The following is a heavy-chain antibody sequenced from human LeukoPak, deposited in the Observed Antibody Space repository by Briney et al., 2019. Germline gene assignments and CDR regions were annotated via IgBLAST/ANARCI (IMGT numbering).Heavy chain of an antibody. J-gene: IGHJ4*02. V-gene: IGHV1-46*01. CDR2: INPSGGST. CDR1: GYTFTSYY. CDR3: ARDNVQLSFDY. D-gene: IGHD5-18*01. Sequence: ASVTVSCKASGYTFTSYYMHWVRQAPGQGLEWMGIINPSGGSTSYAQKFQGRATMTRDTSTSTVYMELSSLRSEDTAVYYCARDNVQLSFDYWGQGTLVTVSS.